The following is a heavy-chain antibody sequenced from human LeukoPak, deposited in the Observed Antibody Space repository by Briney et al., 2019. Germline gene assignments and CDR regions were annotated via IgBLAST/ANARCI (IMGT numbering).Heavy chain of an antibody. J-gene: IGHJ4*02. D-gene: IGHD4-11*01. CDR3: ARDPGHSNYINDY. CDR1: GFTFSNYW. Sequence: GGSLRLSCAASGFTFSNYWMHWVRQIPGKGLVWVSRISSDGTNTHYADSVKGRFTISRDNAENTLYLQMTSLRAEDTAVYDCARDPGHSNYINDYWGQGTLVTVSS. CDR2: ISSDGTNT. V-gene: IGHV3-74*01.